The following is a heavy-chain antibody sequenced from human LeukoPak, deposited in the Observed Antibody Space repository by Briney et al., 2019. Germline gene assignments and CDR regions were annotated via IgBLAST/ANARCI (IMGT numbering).Heavy chain of an antibody. CDR3: ARDFGAAGSFDY. D-gene: IGHD6-13*01. Sequence: GGSLRLSRAASRFTFSSYSMNWVRQAPGEGLEGASSISSSSSYIYYADSVEGRFTISRDNAKNSVYLQMNSLRAEDTAVYYCARDFGAAGSFDYWGQGTLVTVSS. CDR2: ISSSSSYI. J-gene: IGHJ4*02. V-gene: IGHV3-21*01. CDR1: RFTFSSYS.